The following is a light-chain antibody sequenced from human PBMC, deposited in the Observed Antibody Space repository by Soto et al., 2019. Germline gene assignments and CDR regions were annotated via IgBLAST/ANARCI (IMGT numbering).Light chain of an antibody. CDR3: CSYAGTTTWV. Sequence: QSALTQPPSASGSPGQSVTISCTGTSSDVGGYNYVSWYQQHPGKAPKLMIYEGSERPSGVSDRFSGSKSGNTASLTISGLQAEDEADYYCCSYAGTTTWVFGGGTKLTVL. V-gene: IGLV2-8*01. CDR2: EGS. J-gene: IGLJ3*02. CDR1: SSDVGGYNY.